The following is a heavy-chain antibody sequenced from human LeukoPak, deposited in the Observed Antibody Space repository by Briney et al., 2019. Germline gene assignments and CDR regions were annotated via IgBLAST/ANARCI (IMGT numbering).Heavy chain of an antibody. CDR2: INPNGGST. CDR3: ARGVVPAGFPGWWFDP. CDR1: GYSFTSYY. Sequence: ASVKVSCKASGYSFTSYYMHWVRQAPAQGLEWMGIINPNGGSTSYAQKFQGRVTMTRDMSTSTLYMELSRLKSEDTAMYYCARGVVPAGFPGWWFDPWGLGTLVTVSS. J-gene: IGHJ5*02. V-gene: IGHV1-46*01. D-gene: IGHD2-2*01.